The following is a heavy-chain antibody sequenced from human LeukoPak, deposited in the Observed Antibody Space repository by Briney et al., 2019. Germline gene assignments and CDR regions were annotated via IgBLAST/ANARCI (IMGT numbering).Heavy chain of an antibody. V-gene: IGHV3-33*08. CDR2: IWYDGYNK. J-gene: IGHJ4*02. D-gene: IGHD1-14*01. Sequence: QPGGSLRLSCAASGFTFSSYAMTWVRQAPGKGLEWVAIIWYDGYNKYYADSVRGRFTISRDNSKNTLYLQMNNLRAEDTAVYYCARDRDRAEFYFDYWGQGTLVTVSS. CDR3: ARDRDRAEFYFDY. CDR1: GFTFSSYA.